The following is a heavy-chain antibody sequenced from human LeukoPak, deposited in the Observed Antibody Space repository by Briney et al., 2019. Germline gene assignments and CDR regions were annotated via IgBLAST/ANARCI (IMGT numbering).Heavy chain of an antibody. CDR2: IWYDGSKK. Sequence: GGSLRLSCAASGFTFSDYGIHWVRQAPGQGLEWVALIWYDGSKKYYADSVKGRFTISRDNTKNTLYLQLNSLKADDTAVYYCARAHSSSSTFDLWGQGTLVTVSS. J-gene: IGHJ4*02. CDR3: ARAHSSSSTFDL. CDR1: GFTFSDYG. V-gene: IGHV3-33*01. D-gene: IGHD6-6*01.